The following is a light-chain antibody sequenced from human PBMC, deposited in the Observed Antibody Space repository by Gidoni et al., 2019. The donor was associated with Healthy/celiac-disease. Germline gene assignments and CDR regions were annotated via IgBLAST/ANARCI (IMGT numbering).Light chain of an antibody. V-gene: IGLV2-14*04. J-gene: IGLJ1*01. CDR2: DVS. CDR3: SSYTSSSTPYV. CDR1: SSDVGGYNY. Sequence: SVSGSPGQSITISCTGTSSDVGGYNYVSWYQQHPGKAPKLMIYDVSNRPSGVSNRFSGSKSGNTASLTISGLQAEDEADYYCSSYTSSSTPYVFGTGTKVTVL.